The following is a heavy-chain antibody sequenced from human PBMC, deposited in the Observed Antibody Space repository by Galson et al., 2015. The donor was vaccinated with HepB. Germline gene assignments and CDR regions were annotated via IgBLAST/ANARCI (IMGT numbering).Heavy chain of an antibody. CDR2: INSYNSDT. V-gene: IGHV1-18*01. Sequence: SVKVSCKASGYTFTSSGISWVRQAPGQGLEWMGWINSYNSDTNLAEKFQGRVTMTRDTSTSTAFMELRRLRSDDTAVYYCARDDLVVVAPERDGMDVWGQGTTVTVSS. D-gene: IGHD2-15*01. J-gene: IGHJ6*02. CDR3: ARDDLVVVAPERDGMDV. CDR1: GYTFTSSG.